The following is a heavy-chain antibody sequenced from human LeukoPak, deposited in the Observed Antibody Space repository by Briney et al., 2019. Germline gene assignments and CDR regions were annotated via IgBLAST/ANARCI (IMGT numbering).Heavy chain of an antibody. CDR2: ISGSGGST. Sequence: GGSLRLSCAASGFTFSSYGMSWVRQAPGKGLEWVSAISGSGGSTYYADSVKGRFTISRDNSKNTLYLQMNGLRAEDTAVYYCARGPGSGDGPGGYWGQGTLVTVSS. J-gene: IGHJ4*02. CDR3: ARGPGSGDGPGGY. V-gene: IGHV3-23*01. CDR1: GFTFSSYG. D-gene: IGHD1-26*01.